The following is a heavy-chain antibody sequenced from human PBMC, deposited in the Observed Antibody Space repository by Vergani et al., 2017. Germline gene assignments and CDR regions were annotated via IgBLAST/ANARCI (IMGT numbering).Heavy chain of an antibody. CDR2: IKSKTDGGTT. V-gene: IGHV3-15*01. J-gene: IGHJ6*02. D-gene: IGHD3-3*01. Sequence: EVQLVESGGGLVKPGGSLRLSCAASGFTFSNAWMSWVRQAPGKGLEWVGRIKSKTDGGTTDYAAPVKGRFTISRDDSKNTLYLQMNSLKTEDTAVYYCTTIVYYDFWSGYPLGDYGMDVWGQGTTVTVSS. CDR3: TTIVYYDFWSGYPLGDYGMDV. CDR1: GFTFSNAW.